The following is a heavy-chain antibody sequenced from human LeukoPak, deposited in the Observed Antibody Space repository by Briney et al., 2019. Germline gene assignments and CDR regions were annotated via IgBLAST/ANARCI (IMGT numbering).Heavy chain of an antibody. Sequence: SETLSLTCAVYGGSFSGYYWSWIRQPPGKGLEWIGEINHSGSTNYNPSLKSRVTISVDTSKNQFSLKLSSVTAADTAVYYCARIKRTPAYPFDIWGQGTMVTASS. CDR2: INHSGST. CDR3: ARIKRTPAYPFDI. V-gene: IGHV4-34*01. CDR1: GGSFSGYY. J-gene: IGHJ3*02. D-gene: IGHD1-1*01.